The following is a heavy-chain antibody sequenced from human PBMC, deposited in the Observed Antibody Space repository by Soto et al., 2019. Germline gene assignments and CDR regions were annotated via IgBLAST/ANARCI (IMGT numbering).Heavy chain of an antibody. CDR2: ISDSGSPL. Sequence: PGGSLRLFCAASGFDFGYYYMSWIRLAPGKGLEWISYISDSGSPLYYADSVKGRFSISRDNVKNSVYLQMNNLRADDTALYFCARDIRGYGMDVWGQGTTVTVSS. CDR1: GFDFGYYY. V-gene: IGHV3-11*01. J-gene: IGHJ6*02. D-gene: IGHD3-10*01. CDR3: ARDIRGYGMDV.